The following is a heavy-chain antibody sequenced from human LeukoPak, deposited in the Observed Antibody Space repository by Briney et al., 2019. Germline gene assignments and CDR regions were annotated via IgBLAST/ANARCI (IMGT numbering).Heavy chain of an antibody. J-gene: IGHJ4*02. CDR2: IWYDGSNK. Sequence: GGSLRLSCEASGFSFSSYGMHWVRQALGKGLEWVAVIWYDGSNKYYVDSVKGRFTISRDNSKNTVSLQMSSLRAEDTAVYYCATDRGYYGSGTSDYWGQGTLVTVSS. CDR1: GFSFSSYG. D-gene: IGHD3-10*01. V-gene: IGHV3-33*01. CDR3: ATDRGYYGSGTSDY.